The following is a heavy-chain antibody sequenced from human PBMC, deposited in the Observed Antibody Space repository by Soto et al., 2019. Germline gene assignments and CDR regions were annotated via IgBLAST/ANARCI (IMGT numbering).Heavy chain of an antibody. CDR1: GFTFSSYA. CDR3: ARDPSDYGDYRFDY. D-gene: IGHD4-17*01. Sequence: GGSLRLSCAASGFTFSSYAMHWVRQAPGKGLEWVAVISYDGSNKYYADSVKGRFTISRDNSKNTLYLQMNSLRAEDTAVYYCARDPSDYGDYRFDYWGQGTLVTVSS. CDR2: ISYDGSNK. V-gene: IGHV3-30-3*01. J-gene: IGHJ4*02.